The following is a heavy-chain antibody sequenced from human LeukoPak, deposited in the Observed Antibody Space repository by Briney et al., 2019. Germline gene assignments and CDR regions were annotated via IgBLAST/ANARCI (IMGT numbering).Heavy chain of an antibody. V-gene: IGHV3-30*18. D-gene: IGHD6-13*01. Sequence: PGGSLRLSCAASGFTFSSYGMHWVRQAPGKGLEWVAVISYDGSNKYYADSVKGRFTISRDNSKNTLYLQMNSLRAEDTAVYYCAKTAPAGIAAAGVGYWGQGTLVTVSS. CDR1: GFTFSSYG. J-gene: IGHJ4*02. CDR3: AKTAPAGIAAAGVGY. CDR2: ISYDGSNK.